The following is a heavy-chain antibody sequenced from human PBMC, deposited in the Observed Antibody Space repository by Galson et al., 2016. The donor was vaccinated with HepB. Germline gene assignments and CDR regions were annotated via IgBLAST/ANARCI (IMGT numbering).Heavy chain of an antibody. J-gene: IGHJ4*02. V-gene: IGHV3-53*01. CDR3: LLVAALEL. CDR2: IHNDGST. D-gene: IGHD2-15*01. CDR1: GFTIENHY. Sequence: SLRLSCAASGFTIENHYMTWVRQAPGKGLEWVSVIHNDGSTYYADSVKGRFIISRDYSKNSLYLHMNSVRVEDTAVYHCLLVAALELWGQGTQVTVSS.